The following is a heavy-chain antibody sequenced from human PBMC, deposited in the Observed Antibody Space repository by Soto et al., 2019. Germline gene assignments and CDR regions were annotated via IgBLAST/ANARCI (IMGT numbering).Heavy chain of an antibody. J-gene: IGHJ4*02. CDR3: ARGQRAYSLYGQAYYFDF. Sequence: QVQLVESGGGVVQPGRSLRLSCAASGFTFSAYTMHWVRQAPGKGLEWVAIISDDGSSKYYADSVKGRFTISRDNSKNTLYLQMSSLRYEDTAVFYWARGQRAYSLYGQAYYFDFWGQGTLVTVSS. V-gene: IGHV3-30-3*01. CDR2: ISDDGSSK. CDR1: GFTFSAYT. D-gene: IGHD3-16*01.